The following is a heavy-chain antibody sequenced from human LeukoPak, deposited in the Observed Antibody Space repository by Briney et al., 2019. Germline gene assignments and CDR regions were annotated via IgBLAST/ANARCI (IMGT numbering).Heavy chain of an antibody. CDR3: ANEEWYRFDY. V-gene: IGHV3-7*03. CDR1: GFAFNSYW. CDR2: MDGGGSAT. D-gene: IGHD2-8*01. J-gene: IGHJ4*02. Sequence: GVLRLSCAASGFAFNSYWMSWVRQTPGKGLEWVATMDGGGSATYYVDSVKGRFTITRDNAKNSLFLQMNSLRAEDTALYYCANEEWYRFDYWGQGTLVTVPS.